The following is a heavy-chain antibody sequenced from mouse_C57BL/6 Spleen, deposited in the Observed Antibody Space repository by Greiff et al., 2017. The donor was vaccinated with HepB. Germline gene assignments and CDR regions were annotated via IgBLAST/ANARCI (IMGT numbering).Heavy chain of an antibody. D-gene: IGHD2-2*01. CDR2: IWRGGST. V-gene: IGHV2-5*01. Sequence: QVQLQQSGPGLVQPSQSLSITCTVSGFSLTSYGVHWVRQSPGKGLEWLGVIWRGGSTDYNAAFMSRLSITKDNSNSQVFFKMNSLQADDTAIYYCGGYGYDGAWFAYWGQGTLVTVSA. J-gene: IGHJ3*01. CDR1: GFSLTSYG. CDR3: GGYGYDGAWFAY.